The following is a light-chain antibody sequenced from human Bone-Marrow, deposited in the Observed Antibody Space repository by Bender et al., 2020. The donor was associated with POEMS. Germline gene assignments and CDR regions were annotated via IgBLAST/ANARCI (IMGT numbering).Light chain of an antibody. V-gene: IGLV1-51*02. CDR1: SSNIGNNY. CDR2: ENN. J-gene: IGLJ3*02. CDR3: QSYDNSLGGWV. Sequence: QSVLTPPPSVSAAPGQKVTISCSGSSSNIGNNYVSWYQQLPGTAPKLLIYENNKRPSGIPDRFSASKSGTSATLGITGLQAEDEGDYYCQSYDNSLGGWVFGGGTKLTVL.